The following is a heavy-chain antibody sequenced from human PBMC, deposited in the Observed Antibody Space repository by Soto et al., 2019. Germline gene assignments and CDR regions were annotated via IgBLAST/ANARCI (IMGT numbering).Heavy chain of an antibody. CDR2: ISRDGLNT. D-gene: IGHD2-15*01. V-gene: IGHV3-30*05. Sequence: VESGGDVVQPGRSLRLSCAASGFGFGSFGMHWVRQAPGQGLEWLAFISRDGLNTFYADSVRGRFTLSRDYFKITMYLQVSALRYECTAVYYCARGNLSFDFDAWGRGTLVTVSS. J-gene: IGHJ4*02. CDR3: ARGNLSFDFDA. CDR1: GFGFGSFG.